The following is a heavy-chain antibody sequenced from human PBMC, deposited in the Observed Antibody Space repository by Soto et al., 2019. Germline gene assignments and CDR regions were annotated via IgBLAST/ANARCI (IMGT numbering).Heavy chain of an antibody. CDR2: IYYSGST. CDR1: GDSISSGDYY. V-gene: IGHV4-31*03. J-gene: IGHJ4*02. CDR3: ARARYCSGGNCYYYFDY. D-gene: IGHD2-15*01. Sequence: SETLSLTCTVSGDSISSGDYYWSWIRQPPGKGLEWIGYIYYSGSTYYNPSLKSRVTISVDTSKNQFSLKLSSVTAADTAVYYCARARYCSGGNCYYYFDYWGQGTLVTVSS.